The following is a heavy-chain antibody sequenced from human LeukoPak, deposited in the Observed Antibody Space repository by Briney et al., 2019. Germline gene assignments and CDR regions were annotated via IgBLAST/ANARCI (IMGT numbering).Heavy chain of an antibody. J-gene: IGHJ5*02. CDR2: INHSGST. CDR3: ARRYSLNWFDP. V-gene: IGHV4-34*01. Sequence: SETLPLTCAVYGGSFSGYYWSWIRQPPGKGLEWIGEINHSGSTNYNPSLKSRVTISVDTSKNQFPLKLSSVTAADTAVYYCARRYSLNWFDPWGQGTLVTVSS. CDR1: GGSFSGYY. D-gene: IGHD5-12*01.